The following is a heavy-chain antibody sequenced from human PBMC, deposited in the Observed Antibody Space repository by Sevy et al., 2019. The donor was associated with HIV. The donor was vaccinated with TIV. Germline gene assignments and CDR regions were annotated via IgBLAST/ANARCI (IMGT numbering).Heavy chain of an antibody. CDR3: AGGAGRKLWFGALGFDP. CDR2: ISYDGSNK. CDR1: GFTFSSYA. J-gene: IGHJ5*02. V-gene: IGHV3-30*04. D-gene: IGHD3-10*01. Sequence: GGSLRLSCAASGFTFSSYAMHWVRQAPGKGLEWVAVISYDGSNKYYADSVKGRFTISRDNSKNTLYLQMNSLRAEDTAVYYCAGGAGRKLWFGALGFDPWGQGTLVTVSS.